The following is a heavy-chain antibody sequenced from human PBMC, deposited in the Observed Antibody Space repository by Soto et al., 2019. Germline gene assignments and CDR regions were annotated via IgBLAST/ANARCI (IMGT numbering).Heavy chain of an antibody. J-gene: IGHJ3*01. D-gene: IGHD3-22*01. CDR3: ARAGLIVVDTEAFDL. CDR2: ISGSGGTT. CDR1: GFTFNSYA. V-gene: IGHV3-23*01. Sequence: EVRLLESGGGLVQSGGSLRLSCAASGFTFNSYAMIWVRQGPGKGLEWVSGISGSGGTTYYADSVKGRFTSSRDNSNNTLYLQINSLRVGDTAIYYCARAGLIVVDTEAFDLWGQGTMVTVSS.